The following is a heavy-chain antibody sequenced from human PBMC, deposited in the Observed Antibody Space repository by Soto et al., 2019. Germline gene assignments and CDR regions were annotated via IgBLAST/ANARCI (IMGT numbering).Heavy chain of an antibody. J-gene: IGHJ4*02. V-gene: IGHV3-74*01. CDR3: AREYYGLLTGYYTDY. CDR2: ISGDGVTT. Sequence: EVQLVESGGDLVQRGGSLRLSCAASGFPFSYYWMHWVRHTPGKGLDWVARISGDGVTTYYADSVTGRFTVSRDNAKNTVCLQIRGLRAEDTAVYYCAREYYGLLTGYYTDYWGQGTLVSVSS. D-gene: IGHD3-9*01. CDR1: GFPFSYYW.